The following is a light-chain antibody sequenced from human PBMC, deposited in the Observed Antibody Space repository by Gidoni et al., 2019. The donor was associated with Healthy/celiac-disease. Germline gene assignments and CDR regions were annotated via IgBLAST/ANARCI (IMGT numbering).Light chain of an antibody. V-gene: IGKV3-11*01. CDR1: QSVSSY. CDR2: DAS. Sequence: LVLTQSPATLSLSPGERATLSCRASQSVSSYLAWYQQRPGQAPRLLIYDASNRATGIPARFSGSGSGTDFTLTISSLEPEDFAVYYCQQRSNWPPALTFGGGTKVEIK. CDR3: QQRSNWPPALT. J-gene: IGKJ4*01.